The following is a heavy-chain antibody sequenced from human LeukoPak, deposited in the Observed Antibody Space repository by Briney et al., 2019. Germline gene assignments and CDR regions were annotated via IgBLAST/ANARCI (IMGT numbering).Heavy chain of an antibody. V-gene: IGHV4-59*08. Sequence: PSETLSLTCSVSGASISDYYWSWIRQSPGKGLEWIGYFYFSGTSTFNPSLQSRVTMSVDASKNQFSLKLTSVTAADTAVYYCVRHVTPGFNLFEYWGQGTLVTVSS. J-gene: IGHJ4*02. D-gene: IGHD5-24*01. CDR1: GASISDYY. CDR3: VRHVTPGFNLFEY. CDR2: FYFSGTS.